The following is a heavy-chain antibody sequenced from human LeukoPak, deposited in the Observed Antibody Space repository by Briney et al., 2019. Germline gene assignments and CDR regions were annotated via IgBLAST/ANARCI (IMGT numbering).Heavy chain of an antibody. V-gene: IGHV3-13*01. CDR2: IGTAGDT. Sequence: GGSLRLSCAASGFTFSRYDMHWVRQTTGKGLEWVSAIGTAGDTYYTGSVKGRFTISRENAKNSLYLQMNSLRAGDTAVYFCTRRMRGLGSFDIWGQGTMVTVSS. J-gene: IGHJ3*02. CDR3: TRRMRGLGSFDI. CDR1: GFTFSRYD. D-gene: IGHD3-10*01.